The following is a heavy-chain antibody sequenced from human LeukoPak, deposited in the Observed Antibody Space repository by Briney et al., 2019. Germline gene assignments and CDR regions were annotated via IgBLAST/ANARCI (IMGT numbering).Heavy chain of an antibody. CDR3: AREVLAAAGS. Sequence: PGGSLRLSCAASGFTFSSYNMNWIRQAPGKGLEWVSYISSSGSNIYYADSVKGRFTISRDNAKHSLYLQMNSLRAEDTAVYYCAREVLAAAGSWGQGTTVTVSS. CDR1: GFTFSSYN. D-gene: IGHD6-13*01. CDR2: ISSSGSNI. V-gene: IGHV3-48*04. J-gene: IGHJ6*02.